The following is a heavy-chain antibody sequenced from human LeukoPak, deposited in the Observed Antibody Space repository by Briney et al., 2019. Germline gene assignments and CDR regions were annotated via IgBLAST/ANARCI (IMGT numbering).Heavy chain of an antibody. CDR1: GFTFSSYS. CDR3: AKGLVGSSIADFFDY. V-gene: IGHV3-9*01. D-gene: IGHD6-6*01. J-gene: IGHJ4*02. Sequence: GGSLRLSCAASGFTFSSYSMNWVRQAPGKGLEWVSGISWNSGSIGYADSVKGRFTISRDNAKNSLYLQMNSLRGEDRALYYCAKGLVGSSIADFFDYWGQGILVTVSS. CDR2: ISWNSGSI.